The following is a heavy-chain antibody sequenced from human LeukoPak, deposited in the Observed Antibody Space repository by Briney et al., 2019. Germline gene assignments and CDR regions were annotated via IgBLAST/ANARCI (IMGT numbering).Heavy chain of an antibody. CDR1: GVTFSRHG. J-gene: IGHJ4*02. CDR3: ARFTGGDSSGYYES. CDR2: IAYDGSRQ. V-gene: IGHV3-33*05. Sequence: GGSLRLSCAASGVTFSRHGMHWVRLAPGKGLEWVAFIAYDGSRQTYADSVKGRFSISRDNSKNMVWLQMNSLRAEDTAVYCCARFTGGDSSGYYESWGQGTLVTVSS. D-gene: IGHD3-22*01.